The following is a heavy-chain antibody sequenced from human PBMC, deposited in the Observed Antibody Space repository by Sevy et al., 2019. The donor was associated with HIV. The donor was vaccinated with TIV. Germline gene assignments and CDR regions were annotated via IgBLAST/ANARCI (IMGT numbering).Heavy chain of an antibody. J-gene: IGHJ4*02. D-gene: IGHD5-12*01. V-gene: IGHV3-23*01. CDR2: ISGSGGYT. Sequence: GGSLRLSCVASGFTFRGYAMSWVRQAPGKGLEWVSSISGSGGYTYYVDSVKGRFTISRDNSRNTLDLQMNSLRAEDTAVYYCAREDSGYDWGQGTLVTVSS. CDR1: GFTFRGYA. CDR3: AREDSGYD.